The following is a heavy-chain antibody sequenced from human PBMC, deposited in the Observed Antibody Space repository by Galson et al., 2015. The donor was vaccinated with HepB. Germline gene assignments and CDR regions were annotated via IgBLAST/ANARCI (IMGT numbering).Heavy chain of an antibody. CDR1: GGSISSGNW. CDR3: ARGWRIGYGDPPGLDY. CDR2: IYHSGST. V-gene: IGHV4-4*02. D-gene: IGHD5-12*01. Sequence: ETLSLTCAVSGGSISSGNWWSWVRQPPEKGLEWIGEIYHSGSTNYNPSLKRRVTISADKSKNQFSLKLNSMTAADTAVYYCARGWRIGYGDPPGLDYWGQGTLVTVTS. J-gene: IGHJ4*02.